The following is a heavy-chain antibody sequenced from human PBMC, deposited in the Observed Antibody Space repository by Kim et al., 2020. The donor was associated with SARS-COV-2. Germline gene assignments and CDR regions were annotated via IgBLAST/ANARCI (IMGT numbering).Heavy chain of an antibody. D-gene: IGHD1-26*01. J-gene: IGHJ6*02. Sequence: GGSLRLSCAASGFTFSSYSMNWVRQAPGKGLEWVSSISSSSSYIYYADSVKGRFTISRDNAKNSLYLQMNSLRAEDTAVYYCARHRYSGSYSPYYYYGMDVWGQGTTVTVSS. CDR2: ISSSSSYI. V-gene: IGHV3-21*01. CDR3: ARHRYSGSYSPYYYYGMDV. CDR1: GFTFSSYS.